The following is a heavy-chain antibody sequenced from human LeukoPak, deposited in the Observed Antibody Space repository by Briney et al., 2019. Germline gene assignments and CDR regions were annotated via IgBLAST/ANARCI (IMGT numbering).Heavy chain of an antibody. J-gene: IGHJ4*02. V-gene: IGHV4-59*01. Sequence: LETLSLTCSVSGGSISTYFWSWIRQPPGKGLEYIGYMYYSGSTNYNPSLESRVTISVETSKNQFSLKLRSVTAADTAVYYCARVTGYMIEDYFDYWGQGTLVTVSS. CDR3: ARVTGYMIEDYFDY. CDR1: GGSISTYF. CDR2: MYYSGST. D-gene: IGHD3-22*01.